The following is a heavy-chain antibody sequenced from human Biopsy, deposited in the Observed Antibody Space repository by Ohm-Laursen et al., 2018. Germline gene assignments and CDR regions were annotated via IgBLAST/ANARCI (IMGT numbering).Heavy chain of an antibody. Sequence: PSDTLSLTCALSGYSIIPSGPGYWSWIRQPPVQGLQYIGFIYSGGNTNYNPSLRSRVTMSVDTSKNQFSLRLNSVTAADTAVYYCARGMRPTGWPYFDYWGQGILVTVSS. V-gene: IGHV4-61*01. J-gene: IGHJ4*02. CDR1: GYSIIPSGPGY. CDR2: IYSGGNT. CDR3: ARGMRPTGWPYFDY. D-gene: IGHD6-19*01.